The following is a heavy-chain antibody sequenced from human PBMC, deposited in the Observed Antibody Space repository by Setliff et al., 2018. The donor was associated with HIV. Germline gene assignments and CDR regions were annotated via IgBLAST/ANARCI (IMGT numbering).Heavy chain of an antibody. Sequence: SETLSLTCTVSGGSISSGGFYWSWIRQPPGKGPEWIGYINSSGRTNYNPSLKGRVTISLDTSKNQFYLRLSSVTAADTAVYYCARHGSNWFDPWGQGTQVTVSS. V-gene: IGHV4-61*08. CDR3: ARHGSNWFDP. J-gene: IGHJ5*02. CDR1: GGSISSGGFY. D-gene: IGHD3-10*01. CDR2: INSSGRT.